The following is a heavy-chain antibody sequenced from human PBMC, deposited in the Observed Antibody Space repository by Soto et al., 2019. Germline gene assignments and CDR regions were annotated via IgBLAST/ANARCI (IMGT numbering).Heavy chain of an antibody. J-gene: IGHJ4*02. Sequence: LRLSCAASGFTFSSYAMSWVRQAPGKGLEWVSAISGSGGSSYYADSVKGRFTISRDNSKNTLYLQMNSLRAEDTAVYYCAKTVRGSVPQKNWGQGTLVTVSS. D-gene: IGHD4-17*01. CDR1: GFTFSSYA. CDR3: AKTVRGSVPQKN. CDR2: ISGSGGSS. V-gene: IGHV3-23*01.